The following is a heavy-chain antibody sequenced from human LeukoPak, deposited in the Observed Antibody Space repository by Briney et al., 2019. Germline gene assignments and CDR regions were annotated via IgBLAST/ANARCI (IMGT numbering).Heavy chain of an antibody. V-gene: IGHV1-69*13. CDR1: GGTFSSYA. Sequence: ASVKVSCKASGGTFSSYAISWVRQAPGQGLEWMGGIIPIFGTANYAQKFQGRVTITADESTSTAYMELSSLRSEDTAVYYCARSIVVVVAATHAFDIWGQGTMVTVSS. J-gene: IGHJ3*02. CDR2: IIPIFGTA. D-gene: IGHD2-15*01. CDR3: ARSIVVVVAATHAFDI.